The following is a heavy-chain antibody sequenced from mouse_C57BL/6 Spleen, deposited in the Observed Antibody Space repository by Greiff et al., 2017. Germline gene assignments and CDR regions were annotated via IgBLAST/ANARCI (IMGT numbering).Heavy chain of an antibody. Sequence: VQLQQSGPELVKPGASVKISCKASGYSFTSYYIHWVKQRPGQGLEWIGWIYPGSGNTKYNEKFKGKATLTADTSSSTAYMQLCSLTSEDSAVYYCARDSSGYAMDYWGQGTSVTVSS. CDR3: ARDSSGYAMDY. CDR2: IYPGSGNT. D-gene: IGHD3-2*02. V-gene: IGHV1-66*01. CDR1: GYSFTSYY. J-gene: IGHJ4*01.